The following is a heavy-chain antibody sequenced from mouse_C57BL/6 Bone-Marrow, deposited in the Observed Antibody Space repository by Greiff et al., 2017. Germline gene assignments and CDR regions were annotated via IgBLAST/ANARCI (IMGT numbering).Heavy chain of an antibody. J-gene: IGHJ4*01. CDR2: INPNNGGT. CDR1: GYTFTDYN. D-gene: IGHD2-4*01. CDR3: ARSCYDYDWAMDY. V-gene: IGHV1-18*01. Sequence: VQLQQPGPELVKPGASVKIPCKASGYTFTDYNMDWVKQSHGKSLEWIGDINPNNGGTIYNQKFKGKATLTVDTSSSPAYIELRSLTSEDTAISYGARSCYDYDWAMDYWGQGTTVTVSS.